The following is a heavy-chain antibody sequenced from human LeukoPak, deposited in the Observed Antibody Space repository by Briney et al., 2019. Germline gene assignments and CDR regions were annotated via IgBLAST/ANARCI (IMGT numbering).Heavy chain of an antibody. CDR1: GASISSHY. Sequence: SETLSLTCTVSGASISSHYWSWIRQPPGNGLEWIGYTYSSGSPTSNPSLKSRVSISVDTSKNQFSLKQSSVSAADTAVYYCASVIDGGNSFYLDYWGEGTLVTVSS. CDR2: TYSSGSP. J-gene: IGHJ4*02. D-gene: IGHD4-23*01. CDR3: ASVIDGGNSFYLDY. V-gene: IGHV4-59*11.